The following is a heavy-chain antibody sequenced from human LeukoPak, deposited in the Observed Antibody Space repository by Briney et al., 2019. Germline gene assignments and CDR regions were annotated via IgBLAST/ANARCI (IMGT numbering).Heavy chain of an antibody. CDR2: INQHGGDI. J-gene: IGHJ3*02. V-gene: IGHV3-7*01. CDR3: AKGRPRCSYGSSGYHYDVLDI. CDR1: GFTFSTST. D-gene: IGHD3-22*01. Sequence: GGSLRLSCEASGFTFSTSTMHWVRQAPGKGLEWVANINQHGGDIHYVDSVKGRFTISRDNAKNSVYLQMNSLRAEDTAVYYCAKGRPRCSYGSSGYHYDVLDIWGQGTMVTVSS.